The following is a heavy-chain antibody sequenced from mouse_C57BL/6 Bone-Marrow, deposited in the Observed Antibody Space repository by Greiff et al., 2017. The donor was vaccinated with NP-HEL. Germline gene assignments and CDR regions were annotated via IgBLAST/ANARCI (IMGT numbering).Heavy chain of an antibody. CDR1: GFNIKDDY. Sequence: VQLQQSGAELVRPGASVKLSCTASGFNIKDDYMHWVKQRPEQGLEWIGWIDPENGDTEYASKFQGKATITAETSSNTAYLQLSSLTSEDTAVYYCTTSNYDFDYWGQGTTLTVSS. J-gene: IGHJ2*01. CDR3: TTSNYDFDY. V-gene: IGHV14-4*01. D-gene: IGHD2-5*01. CDR2: IDPENGDT.